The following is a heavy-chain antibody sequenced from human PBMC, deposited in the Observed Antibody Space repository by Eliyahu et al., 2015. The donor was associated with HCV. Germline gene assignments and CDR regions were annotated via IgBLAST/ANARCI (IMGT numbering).Heavy chain of an antibody. J-gene: IGHJ4*02. D-gene: IGHD2-15*01. CDR1: GGSVSXGSYY. V-gene: IGHV4-61*01. Sequence: QVQLQESGPGLVKPSETLSLTCTVSGGSVSXGSYYWSWIRQPPGKGLXWIGYIYYSGSTNYNPSLKSRVTLSVDTSKNQFSLKLSSVTAADTAVYYCARDDGRYCSGGSCRVFDYWGQGTLVTVSS. CDR3: ARDDGRYCSGGSCRVFDY. CDR2: IYYSGST.